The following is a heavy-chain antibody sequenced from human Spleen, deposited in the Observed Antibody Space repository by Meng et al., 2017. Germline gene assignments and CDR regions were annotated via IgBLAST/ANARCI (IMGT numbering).Heavy chain of an antibody. J-gene: IGHJ6*02. V-gene: IGHV6-1*01. Sequence: SQTLSLTCVISGDSVSSNSAAWNWFRQSPSRGLEWLGRTYYRSKWYDDYAVSVKSRITIIPDTSKNQFSLQLNSVTPEDTAVYYCARDMADYYDSSGYRGMDVWGQGTTVTVSS. CDR2: TYYRSKWYD. CDR3: ARDMADYYDSSGYRGMDV. CDR1: GDSVSSNSAA. D-gene: IGHD3-22*01.